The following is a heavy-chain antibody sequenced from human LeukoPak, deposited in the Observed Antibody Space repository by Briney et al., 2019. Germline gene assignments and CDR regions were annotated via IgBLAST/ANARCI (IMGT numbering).Heavy chain of an antibody. D-gene: IGHD1-1*01. CDR1: GFTFSNAW. V-gene: IGHV3-15*01. CDR2: IKSKTDGGTT. J-gene: IGHJ4*02. Sequence: GGSLRLSCAASGFTFSNAWMNWVRQAPGKGLEWVGRIKSKTDGGTTDYATPVKGRFTLSRGDSKKTLFLQMNSMKTEDTAVYYCTTNLMENFDYWGQGTLVTVSS. CDR3: TTNLMENFDY.